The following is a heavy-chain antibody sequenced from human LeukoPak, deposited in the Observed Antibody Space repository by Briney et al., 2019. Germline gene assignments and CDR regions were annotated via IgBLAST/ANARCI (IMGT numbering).Heavy chain of an antibody. Sequence: PGGSLRLSCAASGFTFSSYSMNWVRQAPGKGLEWVSYISSSSSTIYYADSVKGRFTISRDNAKNSLYLQMNSLRAEDTAVYYCAREEFVVFGNGWFDPWGQGTLVTVSS. D-gene: IGHD2-15*01. CDR1: GFTFSSYS. CDR2: ISSSSSTI. CDR3: AREEFVVFGNGWFDP. V-gene: IGHV3-48*01. J-gene: IGHJ5*02.